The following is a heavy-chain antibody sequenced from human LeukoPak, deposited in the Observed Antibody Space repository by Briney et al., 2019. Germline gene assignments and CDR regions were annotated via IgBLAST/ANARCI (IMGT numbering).Heavy chain of an antibody. CDR1: GFTFSSYE. J-gene: IGHJ4*02. Sequence: GGSLRLSCAASGFTFSSYEMNWVRRAPGKGLEWVLYISSSGSTIYYADSVKGRFTISRDNAKNSLYLQMNSLRAEDTAVYYCARHVVAVGFDYWGQGTLVTVSS. CDR2: ISSSGSTI. D-gene: IGHD3-22*01. CDR3: ARHVVAVGFDY. V-gene: IGHV3-48*03.